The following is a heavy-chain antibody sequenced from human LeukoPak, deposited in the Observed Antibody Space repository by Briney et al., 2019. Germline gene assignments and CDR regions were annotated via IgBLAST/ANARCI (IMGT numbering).Heavy chain of an antibody. CDR2: IYTSGST. V-gene: IGHV4-4*07. CDR3: ARDRKVRGHYYMDV. CDR1: GGSISSYY. J-gene: IGHJ6*03. D-gene: IGHD3-22*01. Sequence: SETLSLTCTVSGGSISSYYWSWIRQPAGKGLEWIGRIYTSGSTNYNPSLKSRVTISVDTSKNQFSLKLSSVTAADTAVYYCARDRKVRGHYYMDVWGKGTTVTISS.